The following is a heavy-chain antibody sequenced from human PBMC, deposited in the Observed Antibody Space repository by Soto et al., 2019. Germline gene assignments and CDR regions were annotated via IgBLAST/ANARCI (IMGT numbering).Heavy chain of an antibody. J-gene: IGHJ4*02. CDR2: IYYTGTT. Sequence: HAEALCLTCTFSVVSISISYWAWIRQSPGSGLESIGYIYYTGTTNYNPSRKRRVTISLDTAKNQFSLNVNSLTTAATAVYFCARGGNRYSNTASGVGGFDFWGPGTLVTVSS. V-gene: IGHV4-59*01. CDR1: VVSISISY. D-gene: IGHD5-12*01. CDR3: ARGGNRYSNTASGVGGFDF.